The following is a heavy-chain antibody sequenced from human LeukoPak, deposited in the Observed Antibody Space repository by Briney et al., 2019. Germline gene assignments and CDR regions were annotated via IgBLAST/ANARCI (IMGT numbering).Heavy chain of an antibody. CDR3: ERTYYDILTGARMDV. V-gene: IGHV1-18*04. J-gene: IGHJ6*04. CDR1: GYTFTNYG. D-gene: IGHD3-9*01. Sequence: ASVKVSCKASGYTFTNYGITWVRQAPGQGLEWMGWISAYNANTNYAQKFQGRVTMTTDTSTSTVYMELRSLRSDDTAIYYCERTYYDILTGARMDVWGKGTTVTVSS. CDR2: ISAYNANT.